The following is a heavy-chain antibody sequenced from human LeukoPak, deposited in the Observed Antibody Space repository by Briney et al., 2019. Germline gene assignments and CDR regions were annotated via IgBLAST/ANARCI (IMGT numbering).Heavy chain of an antibody. CDR2: IWYDGSNK. J-gene: IGHJ4*02. Sequence: GGSLRLSCAASGFTFSSYGMHWVRQAPGKGLEWVAVIWYDGSNKYYADSVKGRFTISRDNSKNTLYLQMNSLRAEDTAVYYCARVVGYGHPFDYWGQGTLVTVSS. CDR3: ARVVGYGHPFDY. V-gene: IGHV3-33*01. D-gene: IGHD5-18*01. CDR1: GFTFSSYG.